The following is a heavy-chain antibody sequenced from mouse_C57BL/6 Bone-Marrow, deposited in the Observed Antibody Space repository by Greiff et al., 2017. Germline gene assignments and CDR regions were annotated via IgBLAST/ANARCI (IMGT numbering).Heavy chain of an antibody. V-gene: IGHV14-4*01. J-gene: IGHJ3*01. Sequence: EVQLQESGAELVRPGASVKLSCTASGFNIKDDYMHWVKQRPEQGLEWIGWIDPENGDTEYASKFQGKATITADTSSNTAYLQLSSLTSEDTAVYYCTTIYDGNYWFAYWGQGTLVTVSA. CDR1: GFNIKDDY. D-gene: IGHD2-1*01. CDR3: TTIYDGNYWFAY. CDR2: IDPENGDT.